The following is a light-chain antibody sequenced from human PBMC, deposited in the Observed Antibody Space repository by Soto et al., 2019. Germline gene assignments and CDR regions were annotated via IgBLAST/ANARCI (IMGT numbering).Light chain of an antibody. CDR1: SSDVGGYNY. J-gene: IGLJ1*01. CDR2: DVS. Sequence: QSALTQPASVSGSPGQSITISCTGTSSDVGGYNYVSRYQQHPGKAPKFMIYDVSNRPSGVSNRFSGSKSGNTACLTISGLQAEDEADYYCSSYTTSNTRQIVFGTGTKLTVL. V-gene: IGLV2-14*01. CDR3: SSYTTSNTRQIV.